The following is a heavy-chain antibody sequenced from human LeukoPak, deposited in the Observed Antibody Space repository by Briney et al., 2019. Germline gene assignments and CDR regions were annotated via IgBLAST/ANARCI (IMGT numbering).Heavy chain of an antibody. V-gene: IGHV3-30*04. CDR3: ASGAYSSGWYQFDY. CDR1: GFTFNTYA. CDR2: ISFDATNK. Sequence: PGGSLRLSCTASGFTFNTYAVHWVRQAPGKGLDRVAVISFDATNKYYADSVKGRFTISRDNSKNTLYLQMDSLRPEDTAVYYCASGAYSSGWYQFDYWGQGTLVTVSS. J-gene: IGHJ4*02. D-gene: IGHD6-19*01.